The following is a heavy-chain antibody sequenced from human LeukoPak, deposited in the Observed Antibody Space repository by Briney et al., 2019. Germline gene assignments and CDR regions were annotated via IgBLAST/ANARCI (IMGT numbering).Heavy chain of an antibody. J-gene: IGHJ4*02. CDR3: ARDSGDTVTPSRPYFDY. D-gene: IGHD4-11*01. Sequence: GGSLRLSCAASEFTFSDYWMSWVRQAPGKGREWVANIKQDGGEKYYVDSVKGRFTISRDSAENSLYLQMNSLRAEDTAVYYCARDSGDTVTPSRPYFDYWGQGTLVTVSS. V-gene: IGHV3-7*01. CDR2: IKQDGGEK. CDR1: EFTFSDYW.